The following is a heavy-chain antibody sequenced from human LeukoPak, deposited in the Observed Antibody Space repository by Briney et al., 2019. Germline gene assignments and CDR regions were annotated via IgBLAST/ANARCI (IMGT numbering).Heavy chain of an antibody. Sequence: PGGSLRLSCAASGFTFSSYSMNWVPQAPGKGLEWVSSISRSSSYIYYADSVKGRFTISRDNAKNSLYLQMNSLRAEDTAVYYCARDGDFWSGPPWFDPWGQGTLVTVSS. CDR1: GFTFSSYS. CDR3: ARDGDFWSGPPWFDP. CDR2: ISRSSSYI. J-gene: IGHJ5*02. D-gene: IGHD3-3*01. V-gene: IGHV3-21*01.